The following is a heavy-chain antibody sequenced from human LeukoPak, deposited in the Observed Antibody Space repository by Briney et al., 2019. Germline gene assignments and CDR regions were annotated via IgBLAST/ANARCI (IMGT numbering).Heavy chain of an antibody. Sequence: ASVKVSCKASGYTFTGNYIHWVRQAPGQGLEWMGWINPNSGGTNYAQKFQGRVTMTRDTSISTAYMELSRLRSDDTAVYYCARVRSGYDYDYYYYMDVWGKGTTVTVSS. CDR1: GYTFTGNY. V-gene: IGHV1-2*02. CDR3: ARVRSGYDYDYYYYMDV. D-gene: IGHD5-12*01. CDR2: INPNSGGT. J-gene: IGHJ6*03.